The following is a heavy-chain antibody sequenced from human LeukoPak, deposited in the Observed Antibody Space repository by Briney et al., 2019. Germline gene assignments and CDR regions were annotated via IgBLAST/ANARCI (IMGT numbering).Heavy chain of an antibody. V-gene: IGHV3-20*04. J-gene: IGHJ4*02. CDR2: INWNGGNT. CDR3: ARKLRYFDWSYFDY. D-gene: IGHD3-9*01. Sequence: PGGSLRLSCAASGFTFDDYGMSWVRQAPGKGLEWVSGINWNGGNTGYADSVKGRFTISRDNAKNSLYLQMNSLRAEDTAVYYCARKLRYFDWSYFDYWGQGTLVTVSS. CDR1: GFTFDDYG.